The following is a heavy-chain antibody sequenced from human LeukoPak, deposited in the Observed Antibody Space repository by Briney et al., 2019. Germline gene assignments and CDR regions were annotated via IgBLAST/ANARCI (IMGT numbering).Heavy chain of an antibody. J-gene: IGHJ4*02. CDR1: GGTFSSYA. CDR3: AMQWLILGAIDY. Sequence: GASVKVSXKASGGTFSSYAISWVRQAPGQGLEWMGRIIPIFGTANYAQKFQGRVTITTDESASTAYMELSSLRSEDTAVYYCAMQWLILGAIDYWGQGTLVTVSP. D-gene: IGHD6-19*01. V-gene: IGHV1-69*05. CDR2: IIPIFGTA.